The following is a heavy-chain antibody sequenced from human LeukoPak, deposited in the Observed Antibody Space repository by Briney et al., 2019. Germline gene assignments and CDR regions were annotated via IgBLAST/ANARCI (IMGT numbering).Heavy chain of an antibody. CDR3: ARGVVVPAAIPNYYYYGMDV. D-gene: IGHD2-2*01. J-gene: IGHJ6*02. CDR2: INPNSGGT. V-gene: IGHV1-2*02. Sequence: VASVKVSCKASGYTFTGYYMHWVRQAPGQGLEWMGWINPNSGGTNYAQKFQGRVTMTRDTSINTAYMELSRLRSDDTAVYYCARGVVVPAAIPNYYYYGMDVWGQGTTVTVSS. CDR1: GYTFTGYY.